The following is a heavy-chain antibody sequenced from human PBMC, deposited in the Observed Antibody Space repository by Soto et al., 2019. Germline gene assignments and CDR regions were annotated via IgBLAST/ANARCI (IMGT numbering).Heavy chain of an antibody. Sequence: GGSLRLSCAASGFTFSSYAMSWVRQAPGKGLEWVSAISGSGGSTYYADSVKGRFTISRDNSKNTLYLQMNSLRAEDTAVYYCAKDPPYYYDSSLTLPQAPFDYWGQGTLVTVSS. CDR2: ISGSGGST. J-gene: IGHJ4*02. D-gene: IGHD3-22*01. CDR1: GFTFSSYA. V-gene: IGHV3-23*01. CDR3: AKDPPYYYDSSLTLPQAPFDY.